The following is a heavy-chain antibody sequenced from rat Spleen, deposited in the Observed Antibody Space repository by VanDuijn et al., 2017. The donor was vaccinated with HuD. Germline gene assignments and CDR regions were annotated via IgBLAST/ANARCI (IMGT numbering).Heavy chain of an antibody. Sequence: EVQLVESGGGLVQPGRSLKLSCAASGFTFSNYGMAWVRQAPTKGLEWVATIKYDGRSTYHRDSVQGRFTISRDNAKSTLYLQMDSLRSEDTATYYCTRLGTEAIGNWFSYWGQGTLVTVSS. CDR1: GFTFSNYG. J-gene: IGHJ3*01. D-gene: IGHD1-11*01. CDR2: IKYDGRST. CDR3: TRLGTEAIGNWFSY. V-gene: IGHV5-29*01.